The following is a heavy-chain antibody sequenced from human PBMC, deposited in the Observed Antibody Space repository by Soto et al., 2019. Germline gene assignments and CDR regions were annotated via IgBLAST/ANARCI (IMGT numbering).Heavy chain of an antibody. J-gene: IGHJ4*02. Sequence: GASVKVSCKASGYTFSTYDIDWVRLATGQGLEWMGSMNPNSGNTEYAQKFQGRVTMTRDTSKSTAYMELSSLRSEDTAIYYCARTMGGIAAAGNDYWGKGTLVTVSS. CDR3: ARTMGGIAAAGNDY. D-gene: IGHD6-13*01. CDR1: GYTFSTYD. CDR2: MNPNSGNT. V-gene: IGHV1-8*01.